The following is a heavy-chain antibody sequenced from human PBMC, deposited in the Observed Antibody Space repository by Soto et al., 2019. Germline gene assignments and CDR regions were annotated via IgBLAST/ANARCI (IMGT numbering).Heavy chain of an antibody. CDR1: GYSFASQW. V-gene: IGHV5-10-1*03. J-gene: IGHJ4*02. CDR2: IDLSESYT. Sequence: EVQLVQSGAEVKKSGASLRISCKVSGYSFASQWISWVRQVPGKGQEWMGRIDLSESYTTYNPSFQGHVTFSADKSITTAYLQWRSLEASDTATYYCATQGLTTYYFGYWGQGTLVTVSS. CDR3: ATQGLTTYYFGY.